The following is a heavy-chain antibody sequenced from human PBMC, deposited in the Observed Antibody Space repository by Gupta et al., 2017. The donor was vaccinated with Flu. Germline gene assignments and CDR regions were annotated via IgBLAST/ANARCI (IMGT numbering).Heavy chain of an antibody. V-gene: IGHV1-3*01. CDR3: VRGAEHRRHGVCS. Sequence: QVHLGQSGSEVKKPGASVKVSCKDSESTFTRYGVYWVRQAPGQGVEWIGRINGADGSTKYSQKFEGRVTINTDTSANTAYMELTTMRSEVRDVYYCVRGAEHRRHGVCSWG. D-gene: IGHD4-17*01. CDR2: INGADGST. CDR1: ESTFTRYG. J-gene: IGHJ5*01.